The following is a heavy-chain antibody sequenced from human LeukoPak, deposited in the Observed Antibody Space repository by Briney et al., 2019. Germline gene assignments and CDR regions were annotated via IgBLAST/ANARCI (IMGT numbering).Heavy chain of an antibody. J-gene: IGHJ4*02. CDR1: GAFITNSHW. CDR3: ATYFYGEYGSYYFDY. Sequence: SGTLSLTCAVSGAFITNSHWWSWARQPPGKGLEWIGEIYHSGTTNYNPSLQSRVTMSVDKSKNQFSLKLSSVTAADTAVYYCATYFYGEYGSYYFDYWGQGTLVTVSS. V-gene: IGHV4-4*02. D-gene: IGHD4-17*01. CDR2: IYHSGTT.